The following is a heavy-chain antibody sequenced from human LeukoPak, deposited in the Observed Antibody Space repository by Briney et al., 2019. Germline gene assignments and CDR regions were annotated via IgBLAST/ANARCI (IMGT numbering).Heavy chain of an antibody. J-gene: IGHJ4*02. V-gene: IGHV3-30-3*01. Sequence: GGSLRLSYAASGFTFSSYAMHWVRQAPGKGLEWVAVISYDGSNKYYADSVKGRFTISRDNSKNTLYLQMNSLRAEDTAVYYCASLVGGWYEFYFDYWGQGTLVTVSS. CDR1: GFTFSSYA. D-gene: IGHD6-19*01. CDR3: ASLVGGWYEFYFDY. CDR2: ISYDGSNK.